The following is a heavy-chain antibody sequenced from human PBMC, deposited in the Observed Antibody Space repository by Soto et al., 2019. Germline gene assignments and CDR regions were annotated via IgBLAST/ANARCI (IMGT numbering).Heavy chain of an antibody. CDR2: IATNGDSA. J-gene: IGHJ4*02. CDR3: AKGNSRWSKEGVDF. CDR1: GFTFSNYA. D-gene: IGHD6-13*01. V-gene: IGHV3-23*01. Sequence: EVQLLESGGGLVQPGGSLRLSCAASGFTFSNYAMSWVRQAPGKGLEWVSAIATNGDSAYYTDSVKGRFTISRDNSKNTLYLQMDSLRAEDTALYYCAKGNSRWSKEGVDFWGQGTLVTVSS.